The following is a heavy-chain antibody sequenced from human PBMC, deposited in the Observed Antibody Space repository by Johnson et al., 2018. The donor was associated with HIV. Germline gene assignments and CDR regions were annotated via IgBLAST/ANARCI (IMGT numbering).Heavy chain of an antibody. CDR1: GFTFSSYS. D-gene: IGHD6-6*01. CDR2: ISYDGSNK. CDR3: ARVRIIYSSSSHAFDI. J-gene: IGHJ3*02. Sequence: QVQLVESGGGVVQPGRSLRLSCAASGFTFSSYSMHWVRQAPGKGLEWVAVISYDGSNKYYADSVKGRFTISRDNSKNTLYLQMSSLRVEDTALYCCARVRIIYSSSSHAFDIWGQGTMVTVSS. V-gene: IGHV3-30-3*01.